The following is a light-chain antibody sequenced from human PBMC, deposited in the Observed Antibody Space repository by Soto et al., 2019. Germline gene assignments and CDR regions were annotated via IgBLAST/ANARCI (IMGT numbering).Light chain of an antibody. V-gene: IGLV1-40*01. J-gene: IGLJ1*01. Sequence: QSVLTQLPSVSGAPGQRVTISCTGSSSNIGAGYDVHWYQQLPGTAPKLLIYGNSNRPSGVPDRFSGSKSGTSASLAITGLQAEDEADYYCQSYDSSLSGFYVFGTGTRSPS. CDR2: GNS. CDR3: QSYDSSLSGFYV. CDR1: SSNIGAGYD.